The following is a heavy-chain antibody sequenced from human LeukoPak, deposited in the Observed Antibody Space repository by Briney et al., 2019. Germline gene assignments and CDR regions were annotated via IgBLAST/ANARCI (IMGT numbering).Heavy chain of an antibody. CDR2: ISAYNGNT. D-gene: IGHD2-2*02. Sequence: ASVKVSCKASGYTFTSYGISWVRQAPGQGLEWMGWISAYNGNTNYAQKLQGRVTMTTDTSTSTAYMELRSLRSDDTAVYYCARGVYCSSTSCYSYYYYYTDVWGKGTTVTVSS. V-gene: IGHV1-18*01. CDR1: GYTFTSYG. CDR3: ARGVYCSSTSCYSYYYYYTDV. J-gene: IGHJ6*03.